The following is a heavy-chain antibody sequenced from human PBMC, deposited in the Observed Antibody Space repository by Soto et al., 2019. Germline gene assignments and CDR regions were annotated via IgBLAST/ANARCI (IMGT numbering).Heavy chain of an antibody. CDR1: GFTFSSYA. CDR3: AKDWADIVVVVAALTPFDP. Sequence: EVQLLESGGGLVQPGGSLRLSCAASGFTFSSYAMSWVRHAPGKGLEWVSAISGSGGSTYYADSVKGRFTISRDNSKNTLYLQMNSLRAEDTAVYYCAKDWADIVVVVAALTPFDPWGQGTLVTVSS. CDR2: ISGSGGST. J-gene: IGHJ5*02. D-gene: IGHD2-15*01. V-gene: IGHV3-23*01.